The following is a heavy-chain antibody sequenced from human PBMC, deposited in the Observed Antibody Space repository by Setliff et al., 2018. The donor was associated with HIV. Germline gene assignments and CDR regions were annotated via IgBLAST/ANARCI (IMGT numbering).Heavy chain of an antibody. J-gene: IGHJ4*02. Sequence: LRLSCAASGFSVSSPYMSWVRQAPGKGLEWVSVIYSGDSGGSTYYADSVKGRFTISKDNSKNTLYLQMNSLRAEDTAVYYCARDTTDDNSIFPYWGQGTLVTVSS. CDR3: ARDTTDDNSIFPY. CDR2: IYSGDSGGST. D-gene: IGHD3-22*01. V-gene: IGHV3-53*05. CDR1: GFSVSSPY.